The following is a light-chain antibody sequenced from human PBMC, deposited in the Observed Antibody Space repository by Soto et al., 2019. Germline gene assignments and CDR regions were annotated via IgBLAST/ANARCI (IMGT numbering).Light chain of an antibody. CDR3: QHYNSYWT. Sequence: DIQMTQSPSTLSASVGDRVTITCRASQSISSWLAWYQQKPGKAPKLRIYKASTLESGVPSRFSGSGSGTEFTLTISSLQPDDFATYYCQHYNSYWTFGQGTKVEIK. V-gene: IGKV1-5*03. CDR2: KAS. CDR1: QSISSW. J-gene: IGKJ1*01.